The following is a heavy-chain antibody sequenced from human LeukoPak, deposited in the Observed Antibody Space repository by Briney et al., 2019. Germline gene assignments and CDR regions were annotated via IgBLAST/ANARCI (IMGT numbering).Heavy chain of an antibody. D-gene: IGHD3-9*01. CDR3: AKRVYDILTGYYNYYYYMDV. V-gene: IGHV3-23*01. J-gene: IGHJ6*03. CDR1: GFTFSSYA. Sequence: GGSLRLSCAASGFTFSSYAMSWVRQAPGKGLEWISAISGSGGSTYYADPVKGRFTISRDNSKNTLYLQMNSLRAEDTAVYYCAKRVYDILTGYYNYYYYMDVWGKGTTVTVSS. CDR2: ISGSGGST.